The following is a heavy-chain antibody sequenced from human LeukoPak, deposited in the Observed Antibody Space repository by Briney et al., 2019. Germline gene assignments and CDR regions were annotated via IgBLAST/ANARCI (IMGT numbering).Heavy chain of an antibody. CDR2: INPNSGAT. V-gene: IGHV1-2*02. CDR3: ARGRFGEWDNWFDP. CDR1: GYTFTGYY. Sequence: ATVKVSCKASGYTFTGYYIHWVRQAPGQGLEWMAWINPNSGATNYAQKFQGRVTMTRDTSISTAYMELSRLTSDDTAVYFCARGRFGEWDNWFDPWGQGTLVTVSS. J-gene: IGHJ5*02. D-gene: IGHD3-10*01.